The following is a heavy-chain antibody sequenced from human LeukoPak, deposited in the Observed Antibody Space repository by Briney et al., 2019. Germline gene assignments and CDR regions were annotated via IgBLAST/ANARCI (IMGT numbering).Heavy chain of an antibody. CDR3: ARDRYSSSWSSD. V-gene: IGHV3-66*02. CDR2: IYSGGST. Sequence: PGGSLRLSCAASGFTFSSYAMSWVRQAPGKGLEWVSVIYSGGSTYYADSVKGRFTISRDNSKNTLYLQMNSLRAEDTAVYYCARDRYSSSWSSDWGQGTLVTVSS. CDR1: GFTFSSYA. J-gene: IGHJ4*02. D-gene: IGHD6-13*01.